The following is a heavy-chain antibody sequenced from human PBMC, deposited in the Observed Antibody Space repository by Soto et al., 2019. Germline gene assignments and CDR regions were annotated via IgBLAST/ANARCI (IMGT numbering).Heavy chain of an antibody. J-gene: IGHJ6*02. Sequence: GGSLRLSCAASGFTFSSYGMHWVRQAPGKGLEWVAVIWYDGSNKYYADSVKGRFTISRDNSKNTLYLQMNSLRAEDTAVYYCARDGKGRYFDWLPGNYYYYGMDVWGQGTTVTSP. D-gene: IGHD3-9*01. CDR2: IWYDGSNK. CDR1: GFTFSSYG. V-gene: IGHV3-33*01. CDR3: ARDGKGRYFDWLPGNYYYYGMDV.